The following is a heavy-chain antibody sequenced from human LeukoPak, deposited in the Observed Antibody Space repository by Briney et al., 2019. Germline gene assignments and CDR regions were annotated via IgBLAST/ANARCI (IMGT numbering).Heavy chain of an antibody. Sequence: SETLSLTCAVSGYSISSGYYWGWIRQPPGKGLVWIGSIYHSGSTYYNPSLKSRVTISVDTSKNQFSLKLSSVTAADTAVYYCARQEALDWLDPWGQGTLVTVSS. CDR1: GYSISSGYY. J-gene: IGHJ5*02. CDR2: IYHSGST. CDR3: ARQEALDWLDP. V-gene: IGHV4-38-2*01.